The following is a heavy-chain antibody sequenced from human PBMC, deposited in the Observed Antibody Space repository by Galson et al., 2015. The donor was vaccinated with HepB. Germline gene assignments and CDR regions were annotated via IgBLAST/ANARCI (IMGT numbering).Heavy chain of an antibody. J-gene: IGHJ3*02. CDR3: AREDVLPAPWAFDI. V-gene: IGHV1-2*02. Sequence: SVKVSCKASGYTFTDYYMHWVRQAPGQGLEWMGWVNPSTGGTNYAQKFQGRVTMTKDTSISTAYMELSRLTSDDTAVYYCAREDVLPAPWAFDIWGQGAMVTVSS. CDR1: GYTFTDYY. CDR2: VNPSTGGT. D-gene: IGHD3-9*01.